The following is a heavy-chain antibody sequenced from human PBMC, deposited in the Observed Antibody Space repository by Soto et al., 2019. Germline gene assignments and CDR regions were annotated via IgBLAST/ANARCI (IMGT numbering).Heavy chain of an antibody. CDR2: IWYDGSNK. J-gene: IGHJ4*02. CDR3: ARDPQVWFGESHFDY. V-gene: IGHV3-33*01. Sequence: GGSLRLSCAASGFTFSSYGMHWVRQAPGKGLEWVAVIWYDGSNKYYADSVKGRFTISRDNSKNTLYLQMNSLRAEDSAVYYCARDPQVWFGESHFDYWGQGTLVTVSS. CDR1: GFTFSSYG. D-gene: IGHD3-10*01.